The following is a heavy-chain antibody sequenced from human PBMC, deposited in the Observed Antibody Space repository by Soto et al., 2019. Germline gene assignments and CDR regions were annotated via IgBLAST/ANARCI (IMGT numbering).Heavy chain of an antibody. CDR1: GYSFAGYW. CDR3: ARQIYDSDTGPNFQYYFDS. Sequence: PGESLKISCKVSGYSFAGYWITWVLQKPGKGLEWMGRIDPSDSQTYYSPSFRGHVTISATKSITTVFLQWSNLRASDTAMYYCARQIYDSDTGPNFQYYFDSWGQGTPVTVSS. CDR2: IDPSDSQT. D-gene: IGHD3-22*01. V-gene: IGHV5-10-1*01. J-gene: IGHJ4*02.